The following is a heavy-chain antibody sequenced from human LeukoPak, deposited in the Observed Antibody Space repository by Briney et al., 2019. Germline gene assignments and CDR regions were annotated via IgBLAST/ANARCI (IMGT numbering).Heavy chain of an antibody. J-gene: IGHJ4*02. CDR2: IYYSGST. V-gene: IGHV4-59*01. Sequence: SETLSLTCTVSGGSISSYYWSWIRQPPGKGLEWIGYIYYSGSTNYNPSLKSRVTISVDTSKNQFSLKLSSVTAADTAVYYCARDGDCSRTSCHYFDYWGQGTLVTVSS. CDR3: ARDGDCSRTSCHYFDY. D-gene: IGHD2-2*01. CDR1: GGSISSYY.